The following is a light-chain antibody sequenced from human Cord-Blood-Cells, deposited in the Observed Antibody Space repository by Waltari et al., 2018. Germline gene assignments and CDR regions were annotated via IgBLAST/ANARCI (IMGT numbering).Light chain of an antibody. J-gene: IGLJ1*01. CDR2: GNS. CDR1: SSNIGAGYD. V-gene: IGLV1-40*01. CDR3: QSYDSSLSGAV. Sequence: VTTPPSSLAAPRRRRVTTSSTGSSSNIGAGYDVCSYQQLPGTAPKLLIYGNSNRPSGVPDRFSGSKSGTSASLAITGLQAEDEADYYCQSYDSSLSGAVFGTGTKLTVL.